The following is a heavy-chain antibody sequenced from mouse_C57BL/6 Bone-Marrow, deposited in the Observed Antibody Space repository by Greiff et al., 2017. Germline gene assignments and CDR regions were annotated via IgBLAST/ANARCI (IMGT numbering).Heavy chain of an antibody. J-gene: IGHJ2*01. CDR1: GYTFTSYW. CDR3: ARSGTLGRSFDY. V-gene: IGHV1-55*01. CDR2: IYPTSGRT. Sequence: QVQLQQPGAELVKPGASVKMSCTASGYTFTSYWITWVKQRPGQGLEWIGDIYPTSGRTNYNEKFKSKAILTVDTSSNTAYMQLSSLTSEDSAVFYCARSGTLGRSFDYWGQGTTLTVSS. D-gene: IGHD4-1*01.